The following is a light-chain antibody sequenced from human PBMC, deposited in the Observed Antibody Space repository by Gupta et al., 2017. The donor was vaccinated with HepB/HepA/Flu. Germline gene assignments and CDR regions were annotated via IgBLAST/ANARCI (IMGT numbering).Light chain of an antibody. Sequence: DIEMTQSPSSMSASVGDRVTITCQASQGISDSLNWYQQKPGKAPKLLIYDASKVEKGVSSRFSGSGYGTDFTFTISSRQPEDVANYYCQHQNNLFCTFGQGTXLEIK. CDR2: DAS. V-gene: IGKV1-33*01. CDR3: QHQNNLFCT. J-gene: IGKJ2*02. CDR1: QGISDS.